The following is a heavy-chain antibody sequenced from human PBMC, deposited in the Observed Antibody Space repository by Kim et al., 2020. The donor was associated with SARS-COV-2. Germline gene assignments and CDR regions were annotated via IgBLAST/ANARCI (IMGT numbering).Heavy chain of an antibody. D-gene: IGHD6-19*01. V-gene: IGHV4-39*01. J-gene: IGHJ3*02. CDR3: ANLPHHNIAVSYDAFDI. CDR1: GGSISSSSYY. Sequence: SETLSVTCTVSGGSISSSSYYWGWIRQPPGKGLEWIGSIYYSGSTYYNPSLKSRVTISVDTSKNQFSLKLSSVTAADTAVYYCANLPHHNIAVSYDAFDIWGQGTMVTVSS. CDR2: IYYSGST.